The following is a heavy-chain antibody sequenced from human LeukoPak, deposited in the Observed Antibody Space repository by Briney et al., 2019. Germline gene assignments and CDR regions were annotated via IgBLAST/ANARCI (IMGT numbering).Heavy chain of an antibody. Sequence: ASVRVSCKTSGYTFTSFDISWVRQAPGQGLEWMGWISAYNGNTNYAQKLQGRVTMTTDTSTSTAYMELRSLRSDDTAVYYCARAYGLVTGTTSFVWFDPWGQGTLVTVSS. CDR2: ISAYNGNT. D-gene: IGHD1-7*01. CDR3: ARAYGLVTGTTSFVWFDP. J-gene: IGHJ5*02. CDR1: GYTFTSFD. V-gene: IGHV1-18*01.